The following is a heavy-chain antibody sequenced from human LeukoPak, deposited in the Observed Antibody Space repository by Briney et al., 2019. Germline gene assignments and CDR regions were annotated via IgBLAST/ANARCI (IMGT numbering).Heavy chain of an antibody. J-gene: IGHJ5*02. V-gene: IGHV3-23*01. CDR1: GFTFSSYA. CDR3: AKPYSSSWYNWFDP. Sequence: PGGSLRLSCAASGFTFSSYAMSWVRQAPGKGLEWVSAISGSGGSTYYADSVKGRFTISRDNSKNTLHLQMNSLRAEDTAVYYCAKPYSSSWYNWFDPWGQGTLVTVSS. D-gene: IGHD6-13*01. CDR2: ISGSGGST.